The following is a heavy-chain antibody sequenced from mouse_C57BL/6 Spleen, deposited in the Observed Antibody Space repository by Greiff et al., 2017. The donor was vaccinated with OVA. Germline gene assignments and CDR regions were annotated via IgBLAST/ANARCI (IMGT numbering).Heavy chain of an antibody. D-gene: IGHD2-2*01. CDR1: GYTFTSYG. CDR2: IYPRSGNT. CDR3: AIKGRGYDGTGGYAMDY. V-gene: IGHV1-81*01. Sequence: VQLQQSGAELARPGASVKLSCKASGYTFTSYGISWVKQRTGQGLEWIGEIYPRSGNTYYNEKFKGKATLTADKSSSTAYMELRSLTSEDSAVYFCAIKGRGYDGTGGYAMDYWGQGTSVTVSS. J-gene: IGHJ4*01.